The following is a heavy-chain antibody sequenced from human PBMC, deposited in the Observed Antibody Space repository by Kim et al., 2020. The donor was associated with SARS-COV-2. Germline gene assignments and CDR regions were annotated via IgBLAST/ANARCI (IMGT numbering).Heavy chain of an antibody. CDR2: YT. CDR3: ARDSAGVFDY. J-gene: IGHJ4*02. Sequence: YTNYAGSVKGRFTISRDNAKNSLYLQMNSLRAEDTAVYYCARDSAGVFDYWGQGTLVTVSS. V-gene: IGHV3-11*06. D-gene: IGHD6-13*01.